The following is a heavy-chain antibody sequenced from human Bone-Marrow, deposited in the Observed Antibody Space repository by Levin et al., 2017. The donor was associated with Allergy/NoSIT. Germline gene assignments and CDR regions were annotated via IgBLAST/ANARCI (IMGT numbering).Heavy chain of an antibody. Sequence: LRLSCTVSRGSVSSADYFWSWIRQPAGKRPEFIGRIHTGGSTKYNPSLQSRVTMSVDTSKNQFSLNLNSVTAADTALYYCARSVGRYSSGWFYYFDSWGQGTLVTVSS. D-gene: IGHD6-19*01. CDR2: IHTGGST. CDR3: ARSVGRYSSGWFYYFDS. J-gene: IGHJ4*02. V-gene: IGHV4-61*02. CDR1: RGSVSSADYF.